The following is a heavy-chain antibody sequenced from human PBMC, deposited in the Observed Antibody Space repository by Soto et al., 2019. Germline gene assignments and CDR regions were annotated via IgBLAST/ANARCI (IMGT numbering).Heavy chain of an antibody. D-gene: IGHD3-22*01. CDR2: ISHDGNYT. V-gene: IGHV3-30-3*01. CDR3: ARGVWISSGYGYFDL. CDR1: GFTFSSYP. Sequence: QVQLLESGGGVVQPGTSVRLSCAASGFTFSSYPIHWVRQAPGKGLEWLAVISHDGNYTYLAHSVKGRLTLSRANAHNTVDLQMNAVRPEDTAVYYCARGVWISSGYGYFDLWGQGTLLTVSS. J-gene: IGHJ4*02.